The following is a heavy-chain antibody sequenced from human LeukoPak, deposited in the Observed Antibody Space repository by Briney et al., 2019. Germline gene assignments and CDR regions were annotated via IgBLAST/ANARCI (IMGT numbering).Heavy chain of an antibody. Sequence: SETLSLTCTVSGGSISSYYWSWLRQPPGKGLEWIGYIYYSGSTNYNPSLKSRVTISVDTSKNQFSLKLSSVTAADTAVYYCARGGQQLVSFFGYWGQGTLVTVSS. CDR2: IYYSGST. V-gene: IGHV4-59*01. CDR3: ARGGQQLVSFFGY. J-gene: IGHJ4*02. D-gene: IGHD6-13*01. CDR1: GGSISSYY.